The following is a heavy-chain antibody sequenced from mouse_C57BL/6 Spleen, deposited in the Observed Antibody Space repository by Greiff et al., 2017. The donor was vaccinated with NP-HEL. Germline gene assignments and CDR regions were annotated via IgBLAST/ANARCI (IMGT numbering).Heavy chain of an antibody. D-gene: IGHD1-1*01. J-gene: IGHJ3*01. Sequence: VKLQESGAELVKPGASVKISCKASGYAFSSYWMNWVKQRPGKGLEWIGQIYPGDGDTNYNGKFKGKATLTADKSSSTAYMQLSSLTSEDSAVDFCARCDYGTRGWFAYWGQGTLVTVSA. V-gene: IGHV1-80*01. CDR2: IYPGDGDT. CDR3: ARCDYGTRGWFAY. CDR1: GYAFSSYW.